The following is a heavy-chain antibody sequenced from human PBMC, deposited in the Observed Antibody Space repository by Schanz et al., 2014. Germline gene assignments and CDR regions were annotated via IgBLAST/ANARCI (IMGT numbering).Heavy chain of an antibody. CDR2: VIPILGVT. D-gene: IGHD2-2*01. CDR1: GGTFSRLT. CDR3: ARDRRRYCSTASCLHDNWFDP. J-gene: IGHJ5*02. V-gene: IGHV1-69*08. Sequence: QVQLVQSGAEVKKPGSSMKVSCKASGGTFSRLTFSWVRQAPGQGLEWMGRVIPILGVTHYAQKFQGRVTITADKSTTTAYMELNSLNSDDTAVYYCARDRRRYCSTASCLHDNWFDPWGQGTLVIVSS.